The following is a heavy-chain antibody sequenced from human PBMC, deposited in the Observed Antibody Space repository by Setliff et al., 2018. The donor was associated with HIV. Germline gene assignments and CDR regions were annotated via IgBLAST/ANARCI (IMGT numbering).Heavy chain of an antibody. CDR1: GYTFTSYG. D-gene: IGHD2-15*01. Sequence: ASVKVSCKASGYTFTSYGISWVRQALGQGLEWMGWISAYNGNTNYAQKLQGRVTMTTDTSTSTAYMELRSLRSDDTAVYYCARDIVVVVAAPDAFDIWGQGTMVT. CDR2: ISAYNGNT. CDR3: ARDIVVVVAAPDAFDI. V-gene: IGHV1-18*01. J-gene: IGHJ3*02.